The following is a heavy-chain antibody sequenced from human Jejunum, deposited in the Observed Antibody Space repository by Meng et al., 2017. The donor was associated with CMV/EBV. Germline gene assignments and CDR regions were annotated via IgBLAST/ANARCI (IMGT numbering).Heavy chain of an antibody. CDR2: ISSSDSI. V-gene: IGHV3-48*04. CDR1: GFPVISTT. D-gene: IGHD4-23*01. J-gene: IGHJ4*02. CDR3: ATDDYGGNPAY. Sequence: SCAASGFPVISTTMSWVRQAPGKGLEWVSYISSSDSIYYAGSVKGRFTISRDNAKNSLYLQMNSLRAEDTALYYCATDDYGGNPAYWGQGTLVTVSS.